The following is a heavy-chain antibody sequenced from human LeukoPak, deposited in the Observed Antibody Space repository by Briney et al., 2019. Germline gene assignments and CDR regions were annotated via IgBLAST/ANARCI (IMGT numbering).Heavy chain of an antibody. Sequence: PSETLSLTCAVSGGSISSYYWSWIRQPPGRGLEWIGEIYHSGSTNYNPSLKSRVTISVDKSKNQFSLKLSSVTAADTAVYYCARIAAGTHFDPWGQGTLVTVSS. J-gene: IGHJ5*02. CDR2: IYHSGST. V-gene: IGHV4-59*12. D-gene: IGHD6-13*01. CDR1: GGSISSYY. CDR3: ARIAAGTHFDP.